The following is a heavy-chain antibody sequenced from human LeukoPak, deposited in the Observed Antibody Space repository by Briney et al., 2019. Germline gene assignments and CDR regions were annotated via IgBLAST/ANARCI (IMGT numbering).Heavy chain of an antibody. V-gene: IGHV3-20*04. D-gene: IGHD3-10*01. CDR2: INWNGGST. CDR1: GFTFDDYG. Sequence: GGSLRLSCAASGFTFDDYGMSWVRQAPGKGLEWVSGINWNGGSTGYADSVKGRFTISRDNAKNSLYLQMNSLRAEDTALYYCARAHPYLGEFGYYYYYYYMDVSGKGTTVTVSS. J-gene: IGHJ6*03. CDR3: ARAHPYLGEFGYYYYYYYMDV.